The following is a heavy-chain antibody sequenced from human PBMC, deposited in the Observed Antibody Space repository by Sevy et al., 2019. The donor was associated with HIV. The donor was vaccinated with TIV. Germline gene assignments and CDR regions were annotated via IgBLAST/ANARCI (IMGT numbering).Heavy chain of an antibody. CDR1: GFPFRSFS. CDR2: IWYNGGTE. CDR3: ARDSARVIVPTAGFDS. V-gene: IGHV3-33*01. Sequence: GGSLRLSCAASGFPFRSFSMHWVRQAPGKGLEWVAGIWYNGGTEHYAYSVQGRFTISRDNSKNVLNLQMNSLRVGDTAIYYCARDSARVIVPTAGFDSWGQGALVTVSS. D-gene: IGHD1-1*01. J-gene: IGHJ5*01.